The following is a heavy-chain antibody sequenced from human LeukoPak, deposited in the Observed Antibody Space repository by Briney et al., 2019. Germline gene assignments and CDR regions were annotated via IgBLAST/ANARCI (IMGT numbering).Heavy chain of an antibody. V-gene: IGHV3-53*01. CDR2: IHSGGNT. J-gene: IGHJ5*02. D-gene: IGHD1-26*01. CDR3: ARTNSATMPGVDP. CDR1: GFTVSRNY. Sequence: GGSLRLSCTVSGFTVSRNYMNWVRQAPGKGLEWVSIIHSGGNTYYADSVKGRFTISRDNSKNTLYLQMNSLRVEDTAVYYCARTNSATMPGVDPWGQGTLVTVSS.